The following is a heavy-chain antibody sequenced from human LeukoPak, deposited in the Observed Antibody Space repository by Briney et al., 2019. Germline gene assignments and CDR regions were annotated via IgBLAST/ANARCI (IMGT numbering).Heavy chain of an antibody. J-gene: IGHJ5*02. V-gene: IGHV1-2*02. Sequence: ASVKVSCKASGYTFTGYYMHWVRQAPGQGLEWMGWINPNSGGTNYAQRFQGRVTMVRDTSITTDYMELSRLRSDDTAVYYCARDGAAYCSSTSCFPNILNWFDPWGQGTLVTVSS. CDR3: ARDGAAYCSSTSCFPNILNWFDP. D-gene: IGHD2-2*01. CDR2: INPNSGGT. CDR1: GYTFTGYY.